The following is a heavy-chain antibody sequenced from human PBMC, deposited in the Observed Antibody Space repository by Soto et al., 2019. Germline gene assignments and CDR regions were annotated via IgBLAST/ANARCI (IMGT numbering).Heavy chain of an antibody. CDR1: GGSFSGYY. D-gene: IGHD3-22*01. V-gene: IGHV4-34*01. Sequence: QVQLQQWGAGLLKPSETLSLTCAVYGGSFSGYYWSWIRQPPGKGLEWIGEINHSGSTNYNPSLKSRVTISVDTSKNQFSLKLSSVTAADTAVYYCARSGWLPRDGHAFDIWGQGTMVTVSS. CDR2: INHSGST. CDR3: ARSGWLPRDGHAFDI. J-gene: IGHJ3*02.